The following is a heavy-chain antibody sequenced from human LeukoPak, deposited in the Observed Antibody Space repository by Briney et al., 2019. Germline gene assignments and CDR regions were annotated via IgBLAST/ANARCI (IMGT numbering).Heavy chain of an antibody. J-gene: IGHJ6*03. CDR2: IYYSGST. Sequence: PSETLSLTCTVSGGSISSYYWSWIRQPPGKGLEWIGYIYYSGSTNYNPSLKSRVTISVDTSKNQFSLKLSSVTAADTAVYYCARAKQGACSSTSCYFGYYYYYMDVWGKGTTVTVSS. CDR3: ARAKQGACSSTSCYFGYYYYYMDV. D-gene: IGHD2-2*01. V-gene: IGHV4-59*01. CDR1: GGSISSYY.